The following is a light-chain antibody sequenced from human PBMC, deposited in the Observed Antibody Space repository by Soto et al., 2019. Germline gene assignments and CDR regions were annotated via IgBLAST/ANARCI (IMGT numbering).Light chain of an antibody. CDR2: SNA. CDR1: SSNIGSNT. CDR3: AAWDDSLKGPV. V-gene: IGLV1-44*01. Sequence: QSVLTQPPSASGTPGQRVTISCSGSSSNIGSNTVNWYQQLPGTAPKLLIDSNAQRPSGVPDRFSGSKSGTSASLAISGLQSEDEADYYCAAWDDSLKGPVFGGGTKLTVL. J-gene: IGLJ2*01.